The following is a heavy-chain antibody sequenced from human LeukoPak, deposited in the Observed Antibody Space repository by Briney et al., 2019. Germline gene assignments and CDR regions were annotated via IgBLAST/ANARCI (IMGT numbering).Heavy chain of an antibody. D-gene: IGHD6-19*01. Sequence: ASVKVFCKVSGYTLTELSMHWVRQAPGKGLEWMGGFDPEDGETIYAQKFQGRVTMTEDTSTDTAYMELSSLRSEDTAVYYCATDNDSSGWYFPANWGQGTLVTVSS. V-gene: IGHV1-24*01. CDR2: FDPEDGET. CDR3: ATDNDSSGWYFPAN. J-gene: IGHJ4*02. CDR1: GYTLTELS.